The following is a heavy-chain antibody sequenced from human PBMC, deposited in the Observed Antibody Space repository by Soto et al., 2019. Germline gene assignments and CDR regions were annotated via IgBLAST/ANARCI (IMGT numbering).Heavy chain of an antibody. V-gene: IGHV3-15*07. CDR1: GFTFSNAW. J-gene: IGHJ6*02. CDR3: TTDELPVEVGATTAGMDV. CDR2: IKSKTDGGTT. Sequence: GGSLRLSCAASGFTFSNAWMNWVRQAPGKGLEWVGRIKSKTDGGTTDYAAPVKGRFTISRDDSKNTLYLQMNSLKTEDTAVYYCTTDELPVEVGATTAGMDVWGQGTTVTVSS. D-gene: IGHD1-26*01.